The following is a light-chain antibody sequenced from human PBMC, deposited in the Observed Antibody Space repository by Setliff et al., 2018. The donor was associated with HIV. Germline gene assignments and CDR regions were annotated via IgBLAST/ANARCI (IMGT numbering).Light chain of an antibody. CDR1: SSDVGLYSY. CDR2: DVN. J-gene: IGLJ1*01. V-gene: IGLV2-11*01. CDR3: CSYAVIPPYV. Sequence: QSALTQPRSVSGSPGQSVTISCTGTSSDVGLYSYVSWYQQRPGKAPKLIIYDVNKRPSGVPDRFSGSKSGNTASLTISGLQAEDKADYYCCSYAVIPPYVFGTGTKVTVL.